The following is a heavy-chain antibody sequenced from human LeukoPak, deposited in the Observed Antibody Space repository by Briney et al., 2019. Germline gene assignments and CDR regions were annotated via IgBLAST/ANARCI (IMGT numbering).Heavy chain of an antibody. V-gene: IGHV1-2*02. CDR2: INPNSGGT. CDR3: AAYSGSYGGSFDY. CDR1: GYTFTDYY. J-gene: IGHJ4*02. D-gene: IGHD1-26*01. Sequence: ASVKVSCKASGYTFTDYYMNWVRQAPGQGLEWMGWINPNSGGTNSAQKFQGRVTTTRDTSISTAYMELNRLTSDDTAVYYCAAYSGSYGGSFDYWGQGTLVTVSS.